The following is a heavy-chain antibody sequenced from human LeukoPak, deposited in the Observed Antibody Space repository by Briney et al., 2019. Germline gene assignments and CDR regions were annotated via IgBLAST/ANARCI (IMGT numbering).Heavy chain of an antibody. D-gene: IGHD3-22*01. CDR3: ARGDYYDTTGYSYAPGGYFDY. V-gene: IGHV3-48*03. CDR1: GFTFSSYE. CDR2: ISSSGVSK. Sequence: GGSLRLSCAASGFTFSSYEMIWVRQAPGKGLEWVSYISSSGVSKYYADSVKGRFTISRDNAKNSLYLQMSSLRGEDTAVYYCARGDYYDTTGYSYAPGGYFDYWGQGTLVTVSS. J-gene: IGHJ4*02.